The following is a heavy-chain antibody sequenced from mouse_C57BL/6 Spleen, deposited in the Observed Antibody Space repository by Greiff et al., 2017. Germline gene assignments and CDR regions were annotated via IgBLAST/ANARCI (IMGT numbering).Heavy chain of an antibody. Sequence: VQLQQPGAELVRPGSSVKLSCKASGYTFPSYWMHWVKQRPIQGLEWIGNIDPSDSETHYNQKFKVKATLTVDKSSSTAYMQRSSLTSEDTAVYYCARVGVGRYYFDYWGQGTTLTVSS. J-gene: IGHJ2*01. CDR1: GYTFPSYW. CDR2: IDPSDSET. D-gene: IGHD4-1*01. V-gene: IGHV1-52*01. CDR3: ARVGVGRYYFDY.